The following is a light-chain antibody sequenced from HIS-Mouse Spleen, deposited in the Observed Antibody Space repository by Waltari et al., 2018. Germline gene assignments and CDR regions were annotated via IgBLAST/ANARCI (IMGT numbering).Light chain of an antibody. CDR2: CAS. J-gene: IGKJ4*01. V-gene: IGKV4-1*01. Sequence: DIGMTQSPDSLSVSLGDRATISCKSSQSVIYSSNNKNYLAWYQHKPGQPPKLLIYCASTWESGVPSRFSGSGSGTDFTLTISSLQAEDVAVYYCQQYYSIPLTFGGGTKVEIK. CDR1: QSVIYSSNNKNY. CDR3: QQYYSIPLT.